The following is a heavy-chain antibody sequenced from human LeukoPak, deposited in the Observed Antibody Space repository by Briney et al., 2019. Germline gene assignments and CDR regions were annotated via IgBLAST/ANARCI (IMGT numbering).Heavy chain of an antibody. V-gene: IGHV3-21*06. CDR3: ATETNGRHYDY. CDR2: IGPTGFDR. Sequence: GGSLRLSCTTSGLTFSTSGFNWVRQAPGKGLEWVASIGPTGFDRYHADSIKGRFTISRDNASNFLYLQMDSLRAEDTAVYYCATETNGRHYDYWGQGTLLTVSS. D-gene: IGHD1-14*01. CDR1: GLTFSTSG. J-gene: IGHJ4*02.